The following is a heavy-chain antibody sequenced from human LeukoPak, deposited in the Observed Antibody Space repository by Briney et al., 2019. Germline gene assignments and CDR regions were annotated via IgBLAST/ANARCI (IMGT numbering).Heavy chain of an antibody. CDR1: GGSINDAS. V-gene: IGHV4-59*01. D-gene: IGHD3-10*01. Sequence: SETLSLTCTVSGGSINDASWNWIRKPPGQGLEWNGYIYHSGGTNYNPSLKSRVTISLDTSKNQFSLKLSSVTAADTAVYYCARVGTYYRSLDSGGQGTLVTVPS. J-gene: IGHJ4*02. CDR3: ARVGTYYRSLDS. CDR2: IYHSGGT.